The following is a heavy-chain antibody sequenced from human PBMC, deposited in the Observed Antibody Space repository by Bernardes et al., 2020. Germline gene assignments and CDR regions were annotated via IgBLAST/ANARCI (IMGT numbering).Heavy chain of an antibody. V-gene: IGHV5-51*01. CDR1: GYSFTSYW. J-gene: IGHJ3*02. D-gene: IGHD2-21*02. CDR2: IYPGDSDT. Sequence: GESLKISCKGSGYSFTSYWIGWVRQMPGKGLEWMGIIYPGDSDTRYSPSFQGQVTISADKSISTAYLQWSSLKASDTAMYYCARRVVVTAIGFAFDIWGQGTMVTVSS. CDR3: ARRVVVTAIGFAFDI.